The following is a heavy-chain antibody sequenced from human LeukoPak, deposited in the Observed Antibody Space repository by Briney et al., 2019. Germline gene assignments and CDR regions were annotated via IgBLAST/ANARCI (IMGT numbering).Heavy chain of an antibody. D-gene: IGHD3-22*01. CDR2: FDPEYQKT. Sequence: ASVKVSCKLSGYSLTELSIHWVRQAPGKGLEWMGGFDPEYQKTIYAERFQDRFTLTEDTSTDTAYMELSSLRSDDTAVYYCATGGPMIAVVITSRPFDIWGQGTMVTVSS. J-gene: IGHJ3*02. V-gene: IGHV1-24*01. CDR1: GYSLTELS. CDR3: ATGGPMIAVVITSRPFDI.